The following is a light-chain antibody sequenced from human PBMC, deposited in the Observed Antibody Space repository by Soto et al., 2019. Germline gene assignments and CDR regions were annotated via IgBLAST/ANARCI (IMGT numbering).Light chain of an antibody. V-gene: IGLV1-44*01. J-gene: IGLJ1*01. CDR1: SSNIGSNP. CDR3: EAWDERLKTYV. Sequence: QSVLGQPPSTSGTPGQSVTISCSGSSSNIGSNPVNWYQQVPGAAPKLLIYNNDKRPSGVPDRFSGSKSGTSASLTSRGLQSEDFSDYYCEAWDERLKTYVFGTGTILTVL. CDR2: NND.